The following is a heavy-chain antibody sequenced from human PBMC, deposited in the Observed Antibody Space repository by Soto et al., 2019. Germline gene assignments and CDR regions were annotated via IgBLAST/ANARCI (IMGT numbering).Heavy chain of an antibody. Sequence: PGGSLRLCCAASGVSFSNYAMNWVRQAPGKGLEWVSVISGSGGSASYADSVQGRFTISRDNSNNTLYLQMNSLRAEDTAIYSCVREASGWYSRGSFDFWGRGTMVTVSS. V-gene: IGHV3-23*01. D-gene: IGHD6-19*01. J-gene: IGHJ3*01. CDR3: VREASGWYSRGSFDF. CDR2: ISGSGGSA. CDR1: GVSFSNYA.